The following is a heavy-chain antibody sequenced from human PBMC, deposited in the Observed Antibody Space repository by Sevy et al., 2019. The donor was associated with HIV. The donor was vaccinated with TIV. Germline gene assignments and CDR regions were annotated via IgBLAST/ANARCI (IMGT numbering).Heavy chain of an antibody. CDR3: AKDRDIVIVLGATALRQ. V-gene: IGHV3-30*18. J-gene: IGHJ1*01. CDR2: ISYDGRHK. Sequence: GGSLRLSCAASGFTFSTYGMHWVRQAPGKGLEWVAVISYDGRHKYYADSVKGRFTISRDNSKNTLDLQMNSLRAKDTAVYYCAKDRDIVIVLGATALRQWGQGTLVTVS. D-gene: IGHD2-15*01. CDR1: GFTFSTYG.